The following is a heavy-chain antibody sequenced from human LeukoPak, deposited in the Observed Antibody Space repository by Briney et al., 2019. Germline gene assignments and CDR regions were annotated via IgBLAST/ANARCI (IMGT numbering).Heavy chain of an antibody. CDR3: ADRGVISLDGDY. CDR1: GFTFSSYA. Sequence: PGGSLRLSCAASGFTFSSYAMHWVRQAPGKGLEWVAVISYDGGNKYYADSVKGRFTISRDNSKNTLYLQMNSLRAEDTAVYYCADRGVISLDGDYWGQGTLVTVSS. V-gene: IGHV3-30*04. J-gene: IGHJ4*02. CDR2: ISYDGGNK. D-gene: IGHD3-10*01.